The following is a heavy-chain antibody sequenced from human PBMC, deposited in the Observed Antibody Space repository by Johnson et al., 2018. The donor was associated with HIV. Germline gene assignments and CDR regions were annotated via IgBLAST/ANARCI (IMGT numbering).Heavy chain of an antibody. V-gene: IGHV3-30-3*01. D-gene: IGHD6-19*01. J-gene: IGHJ3*02. CDR3: AKGSGSGWLRDAFDI. CDR1: GFTFSSNA. Sequence: QVQLVESGGGLVQPGRSLRLSCAASGFTFSSNAMHWVRQAPGKWLEWVAVISYDGSNKYYADSVKGRFTISNDTSKNTLYLQMNSLRAEDTAVYYCAKGSGSGWLRDAFDIWGQGTMVTVSS. CDR2: ISYDGSNK.